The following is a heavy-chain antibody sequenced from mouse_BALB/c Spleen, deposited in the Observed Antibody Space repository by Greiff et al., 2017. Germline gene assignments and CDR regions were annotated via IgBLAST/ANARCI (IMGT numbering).Heavy chain of an antibody. J-gene: IGHJ2*01. CDR1: GYTFTSYW. D-gene: IGHD4-1*01. Sequence: QVHVKQSGAELAKPGASVKMSCKASGYTFTSYWMHWVKQRPGQGLEWIGYINPSTGYTEYNQKFKDKATLTADKSSSTAYMQLSSLTSEDSAVYYCAKLGQDYWGQGTTLTVSS. CDR2: INPSTGYT. V-gene: IGHV1-7*01. CDR3: AKLGQDY.